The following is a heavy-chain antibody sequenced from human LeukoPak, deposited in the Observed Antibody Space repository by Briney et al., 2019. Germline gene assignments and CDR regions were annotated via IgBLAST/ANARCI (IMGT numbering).Heavy chain of an antibody. J-gene: IGHJ4*02. CDR1: GFTFSSYS. Sequence: GGSLRLSCAASGFTFSSYSMNWVRQAPGKGLEWVSYISSSSSTIYYADAVKGRFTISRDNAKNSLYLQMNSLRDEDTAVYYCAKPPYYIAATGSEDYWGQGTLVTVSS. CDR3: AKPPYYIAATGSEDY. D-gene: IGHD6-13*01. CDR2: ISSSSSTI. V-gene: IGHV3-48*02.